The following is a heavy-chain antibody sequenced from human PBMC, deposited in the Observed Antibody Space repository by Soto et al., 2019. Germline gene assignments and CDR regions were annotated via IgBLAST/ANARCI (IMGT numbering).Heavy chain of an antibody. J-gene: IGHJ4*02. CDR2: ITGGGST. Sequence: WIRQEQGKGLEWVSSITGGGSTFYTDSVKGRFTISRDNSRYTVYLQMNSLRAEDTAVYYCEKDQCGNYDFWSGYDYWGQGTLVTVSS. CDR3: EKDQCGNYDFWSGYDY. D-gene: IGHD3-3*01. V-gene: IGHV3-23*01.